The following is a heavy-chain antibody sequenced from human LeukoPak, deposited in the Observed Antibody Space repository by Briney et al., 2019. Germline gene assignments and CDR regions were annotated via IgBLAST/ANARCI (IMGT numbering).Heavy chain of an antibody. J-gene: IGHJ4*02. CDR1: GFNVSSYS. Sequence: GGSLRLSCAASGFNVSSYSMNWVRQAPGKGLEWVSYISSSSTTIYYADSVKGRFTISRDNAKNSLYLQMNSLRAEDTAVYYCARGRHIRSYHYFDYWGQGTLVTVSS. CDR2: ISSSSTTI. V-gene: IGHV3-48*01. CDR3: ARGRHIRSYHYFDY. D-gene: IGHD1-26*01.